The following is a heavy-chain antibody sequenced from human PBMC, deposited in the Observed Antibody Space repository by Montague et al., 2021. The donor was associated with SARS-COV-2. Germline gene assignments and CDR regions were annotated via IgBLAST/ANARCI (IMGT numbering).Heavy chain of an antibody. J-gene: IGHJ6*02. CDR1: GDSIRSYH. CDR2: ISDSGRT. Sequence: SETLSLTCTVSGDSIRSYHWTWIWQPPGKGLERIGRISDSGRTIYNPSLTSRVTISVDTSKNQFFLNLRSMVAADTAIYYCTRDRGIAAADNYYYGMDVWGPGTTVTVSS. D-gene: IGHD6-13*01. CDR3: TRDRGIAAADNYYYGMDV. V-gene: IGHV4-59*13.